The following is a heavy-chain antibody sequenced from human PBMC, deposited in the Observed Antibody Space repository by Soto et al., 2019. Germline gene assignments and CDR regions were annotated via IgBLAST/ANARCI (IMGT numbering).Heavy chain of an antibody. CDR2: ISSGGST. Sequence: EVQLVESGGGLVQPGGSLRLSCAASGFTVSSNYMTWVRQTPGRGLEWVSVISSGGSTYYAESVKGRFTISRDNSKNTVYLQMNSLTAVDTAVHYCARDGTSTISARALDFWGQGTLVTVSS. J-gene: IGHJ4*02. CDR1: GFTVSSNY. V-gene: IGHV3-66*01. CDR3: ARDGTSTISARALDF. D-gene: IGHD6-6*01.